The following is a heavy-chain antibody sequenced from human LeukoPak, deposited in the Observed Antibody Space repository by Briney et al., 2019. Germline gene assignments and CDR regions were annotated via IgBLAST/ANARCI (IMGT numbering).Heavy chain of an antibody. CDR2: IIPILGIA. V-gene: IGHV1-69*02. Sequence: PVKVSCKASGGTFSSYTTSWVRQAPGQGLEWMGRIIPILGIANYAQKFQGRVTITADKSTSTAYMELSSLRSEDTAVYYCARAGYNHYFDYWGQGTLVTVSS. CDR3: ARAGYNHYFDY. CDR1: GGTFSSYT. J-gene: IGHJ4*02. D-gene: IGHD5-18*01.